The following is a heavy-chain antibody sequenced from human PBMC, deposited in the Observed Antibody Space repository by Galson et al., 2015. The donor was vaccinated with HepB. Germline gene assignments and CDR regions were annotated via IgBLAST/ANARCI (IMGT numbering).Heavy chain of an antibody. Sequence: SVKVSCKVSGYTLTELSMHWVRQAPGKGLEWMGGFDPEDGETIYAQKFQGRVTMTEDTSTDTAYMELSSLRSEDTAVYYCATKIVAEGAGAAEYFQHWGQGTLVTVSS. V-gene: IGHV1-24*01. CDR3: ATKIVAEGAGAAEYFQH. D-gene: IGHD6-25*01. CDR2: FDPEDGET. J-gene: IGHJ1*01. CDR1: GYTLTELS.